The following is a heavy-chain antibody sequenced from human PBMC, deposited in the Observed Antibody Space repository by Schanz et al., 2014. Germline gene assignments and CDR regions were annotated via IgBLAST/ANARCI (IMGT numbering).Heavy chain of an antibody. V-gene: IGHV3-33*02. Sequence: QVQLVESGGGVVQPGRSLRLSCAASGFTFSRCGMHWVRQTPAKGLEWVAIIWFDGSNKYYADSVKGRFTIPRDNSRNTLFLQMNSLRAEDTAVYYCVKDLGTATREGWAFASWGQGTLVTVSS. CDR3: VKDLGTATREGWAFAS. CDR1: GFTFSRCG. D-gene: IGHD1-7*01. CDR2: IWFDGSNK. J-gene: IGHJ4*02.